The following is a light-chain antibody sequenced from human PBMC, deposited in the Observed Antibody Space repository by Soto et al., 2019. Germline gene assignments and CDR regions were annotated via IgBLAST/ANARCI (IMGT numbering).Light chain of an antibody. CDR2: GAS. Sequence: EIGMTQSPATLSVSPGERATLSCRASQSVSSNLAWYQQKPGQAPRPPIYGASTRATGIPARFSGSGSGTEFTLTISSLQSEDFAVYYCQQYNNWPPLFGQGTRLEIK. V-gene: IGKV3-15*01. CDR3: QQYNNWPPL. CDR1: QSVSSN. J-gene: IGKJ5*01.